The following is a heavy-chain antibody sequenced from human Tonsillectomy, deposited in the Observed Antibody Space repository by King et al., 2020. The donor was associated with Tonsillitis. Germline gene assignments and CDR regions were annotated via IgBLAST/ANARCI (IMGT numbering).Heavy chain of an antibody. CDR3: ARFSSGIYTSHI. CDR1: GDSISSGSYY. J-gene: IGHJ3*02. CDR2: MHTTGST. V-gene: IGHV4-61*02. Sequence: VQLQESGPGLVKPSQTLSLTCTVSGDSISSGSYYWSWIRQPAGKGLEWIGHMHTTGSTNYNPSLKRRVTISVDTSKNQFSLKLSPVTAADTAFYYFARFSSGIYTSHISGQRTMATVSS. D-gene: IGHD6-6*01.